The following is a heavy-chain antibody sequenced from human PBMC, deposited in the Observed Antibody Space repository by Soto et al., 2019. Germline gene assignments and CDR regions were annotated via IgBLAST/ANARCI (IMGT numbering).Heavy chain of an antibody. J-gene: IGHJ4*02. D-gene: IGHD3-16*01. CDR3: ARAYEGDYFDY. CDR2: INQDGSEK. CDR1: GFSFSTFW. Sequence: GGSLRLSCVTSGFSFSTFWLNWVRQAPGRGLEWVANINQDGSEKYYVDSVKGRFTISRDNAQNSLYLQMNSLRAEDTAVYYCARAYEGDYFDYWGQGTLVTVSS. V-gene: IGHV3-7*02.